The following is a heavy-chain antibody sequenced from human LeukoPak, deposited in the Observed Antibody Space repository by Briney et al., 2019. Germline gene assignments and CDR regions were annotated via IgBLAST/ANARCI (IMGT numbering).Heavy chain of an antibody. CDR1: GDSVSSNSAA. D-gene: IGHD2-15*01. V-gene: IGHV6-1*01. J-gene: IGHJ4*02. CDR3: AREDCSGGSCYGGFDY. CDR2: TYYRSKWYN. Sequence: SQTLSLTCAISGDSVSSNSAAWNWVRQSPSRGLEWLGRTYYRSKWYNDYAVSVKSRITINPDTSKNQFSLQLNSVTPEDTAVYYCAREDCSGGSCYGGFDYWGQGTLVTVSS.